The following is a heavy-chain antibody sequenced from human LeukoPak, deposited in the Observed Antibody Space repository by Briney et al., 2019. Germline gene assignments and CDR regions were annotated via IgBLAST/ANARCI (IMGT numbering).Heavy chain of an antibody. J-gene: IGHJ4*02. V-gene: IGHV3-15*01. CDR3: TTDYGSGSYFSDY. Sequence: TGGSLRLSCAASGFTFSNAWMNWVRQAPGKGLEWVGRIKSKGDGGTTDYAAPVKGRFTISREDSKNTLYLQMNSLKNEDTAVYYCTTDYGSGSYFSDYWGQGTLVTVSS. CDR1: GFTFSNAW. CDR2: IKSKGDGGTT. D-gene: IGHD3-10*01.